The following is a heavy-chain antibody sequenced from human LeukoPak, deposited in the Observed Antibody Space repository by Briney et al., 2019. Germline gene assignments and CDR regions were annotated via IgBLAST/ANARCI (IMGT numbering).Heavy chain of an antibody. Sequence: ASVKVSCKASGYTFTGYYMHWVRQAPGQGLEWMGWINPNSGGTNYAQKFQGRVTMTRDTSISTAYMELSRLRSDDTAVYYCASIDHYDILTGSSAPPHPRIDYWGQGTLVTVSS. V-gene: IGHV1-2*02. J-gene: IGHJ4*02. CDR2: INPNSGGT. D-gene: IGHD3-9*01. CDR3: ASIDHYDILTGSSAPPHPRIDY. CDR1: GYTFTGYY.